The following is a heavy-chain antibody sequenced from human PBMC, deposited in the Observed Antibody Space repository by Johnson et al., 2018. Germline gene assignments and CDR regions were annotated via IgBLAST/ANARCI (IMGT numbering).Heavy chain of an antibody. Sequence: QVQLQESGPGLVKPSETLSLTCTVSGGSISSYYWSWIRQPPGKGLEWIGYIYYSGSTNYNPSLKSRVTISVDTSKNQFSLKLSSVTAADTAVYYCARAEGPGAPGYYYRDVWGKGTTVTVSS. D-gene: IGHD3-10*01. CDR2: IYYSGST. CDR3: ARAEGPGAPGYYYRDV. CDR1: GGSISSYY. V-gene: IGHV4-59*12. J-gene: IGHJ6*03.